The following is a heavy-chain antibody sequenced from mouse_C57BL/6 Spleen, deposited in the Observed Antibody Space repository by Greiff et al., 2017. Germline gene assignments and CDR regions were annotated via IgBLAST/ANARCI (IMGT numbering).Heavy chain of an antibody. CDR3: ARSRSVVATGDWYFDV. V-gene: IGHV1-72*01. J-gene: IGHJ1*03. CDR2: IDPNSGGT. CDR1: GYTFTSYW. D-gene: IGHD1-1*01. Sequence: QVQLQQPGAELVKPGASVKLSCKASGYTFTSYWMHWVKQRPGRGLEWIGRIDPNSGGTKYNEKFKSKATLTVDKPSSTAYMQLSSLTSEDSAVYYCARSRSVVATGDWYFDVWGTGTTVTVSS.